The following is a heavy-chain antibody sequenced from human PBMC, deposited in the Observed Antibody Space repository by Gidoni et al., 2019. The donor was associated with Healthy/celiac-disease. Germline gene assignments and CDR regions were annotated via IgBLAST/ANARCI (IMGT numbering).Heavy chain of an antibody. CDR3: AREDGAVGDYYYGMDV. J-gene: IGHJ6*02. Sequence: QVQLVQSGAEVKKPGASVTVSCKASGYTFTSYYMHWVRQAAGQGLEWKGIINPSGGSTSYAQKFQGRVTMTRDTSTSTVYMELSSLRSEDTAVYYCAREDGAVGDYYYGMDVWGQGTTVTVSS. CDR2: INPSGGST. CDR1: GYTFTSYY. V-gene: IGHV1-46*01. D-gene: IGHD3-16*01.